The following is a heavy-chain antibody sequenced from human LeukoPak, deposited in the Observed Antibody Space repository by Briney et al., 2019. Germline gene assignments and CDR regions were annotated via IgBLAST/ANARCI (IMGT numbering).Heavy chain of an antibody. J-gene: IGHJ6*03. V-gene: IGHV4-4*07. CDR1: RGSIISYF. D-gene: IGHD3-22*01. CDR3: ARDLSRYDSNSYYYYMDV. Sequence: SETLSDTCTVSRGSIISYFCSWIRQPAGRGLEWIARLHTRGSTKHNPSLKSRLTMSVDTCKNQFSLKMSSVTAADTAMYYCARDLSRYDSNSYYYYMDVWGKGTTVTVSS. CDR2: LHTRGST.